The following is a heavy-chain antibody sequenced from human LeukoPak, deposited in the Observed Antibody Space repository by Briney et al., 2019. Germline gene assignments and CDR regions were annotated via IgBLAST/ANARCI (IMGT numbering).Heavy chain of an antibody. V-gene: IGHV4-39*01. D-gene: IGHD3-9*01. CDR2: FYKSGST. CDR3: ARLWDHYDILTGPNPFDY. CDR1: GDSINSRNYY. J-gene: IGHJ4*02. Sequence: PSETLSLTCTVSGDSINSRNYYWGWIRQPPGKGLEWIGNFYKSGSTSYNPSLKSRVTISVDTAKNQFSLKSNSVTAADTAVYYCARLWDHYDILTGPNPFDYWGQGTLVTVSS.